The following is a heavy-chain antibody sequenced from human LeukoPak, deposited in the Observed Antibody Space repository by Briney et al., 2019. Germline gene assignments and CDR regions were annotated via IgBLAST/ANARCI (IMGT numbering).Heavy chain of an antibody. J-gene: IGHJ4*02. Sequence: GASVKVSYKPSGYTFTDYFTHWVRQAPGQGLEWMGWIDPRDGGTKYAQKFQGRVTMTRDTSISTAYMELSSLRSDDTAIYYCAKIGVSGSYWDFDSWGQGTLVTVSS. CDR2: IDPRDGGT. D-gene: IGHD1-26*01. CDR3: AKIGVSGSYWDFDS. CDR1: GYTFTDYF. V-gene: IGHV1-2*02.